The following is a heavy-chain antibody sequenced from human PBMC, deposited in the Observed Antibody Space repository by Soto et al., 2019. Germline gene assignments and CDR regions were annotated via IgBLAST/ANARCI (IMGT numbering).Heavy chain of an antibody. J-gene: IGHJ4*02. Sequence: PLETLSLTCTVSGGSISSSSYYWGWIRQPPGKGLEWIGSIYYSGSTYYNPSLKSRVTISVDTSKNQFSLKLSSVTAADTAVYYCARVMWELLQVFDYWGQGTLVTVSS. CDR2: IYYSGST. CDR1: GGSISSSSYY. CDR3: ARVMWELLQVFDY. V-gene: IGHV4-39*01. D-gene: IGHD1-26*01.